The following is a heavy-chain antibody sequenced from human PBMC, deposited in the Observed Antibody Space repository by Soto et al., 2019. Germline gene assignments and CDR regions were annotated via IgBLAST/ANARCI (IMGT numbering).Heavy chain of an antibody. J-gene: IGHJ4*02. Sequence: ASVKVSCKASGYTFTSYGISWVRQAPGQGLEWMGWISAYNGNTNYAQKLQGRVTMTTDTSTSTAYMELRSLRSDDTAVYYCARWVGRRGYCTNGVCYSDYFDYWGQGTLVTVSS. V-gene: IGHV1-18*01. CDR1: GYTFTSYG. CDR2: ISAYNGNT. D-gene: IGHD2-8*01. CDR3: ARWVGRRGYCTNGVCYSDYFDY.